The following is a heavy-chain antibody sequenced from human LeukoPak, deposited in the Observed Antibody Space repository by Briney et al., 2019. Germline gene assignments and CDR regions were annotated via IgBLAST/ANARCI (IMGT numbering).Heavy chain of an antibody. CDR3: AKDGGLWVSAHWGDS. D-gene: IGHD7-27*01. CDR2: ISSSSSYI. CDR1: GFTFSSYS. J-gene: IGHJ4*02. Sequence: GGSLRLSCAASGFTFSSYSMNWVRQAPGKGLEWVSSISSSSSYIYYADSVKGRFTISRDNSKNTLYLQMNSLRAEDTAVYYCAKDGGLWVSAHWGDSWGRGTLVTVSS. V-gene: IGHV3-21*04.